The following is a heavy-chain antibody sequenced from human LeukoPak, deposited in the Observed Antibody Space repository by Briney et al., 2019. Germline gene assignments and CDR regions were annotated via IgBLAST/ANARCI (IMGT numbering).Heavy chain of an antibody. CDR3: ARETPYYYGSGTYY. CDR2: IYTSGST. Sequence: SETLSLTCTVSGGSISSSSYYWGWIRQPPGKGLEWIGRIYTSGSTNYNPSLKSRVTMSVDTSKNQFSLKLSSVTAADTAVYYCARETPYYYGSGTYYWGQGTLVTVSS. CDR1: GGSISSSSYY. V-gene: IGHV4-39*07. D-gene: IGHD3-10*01. J-gene: IGHJ4*02.